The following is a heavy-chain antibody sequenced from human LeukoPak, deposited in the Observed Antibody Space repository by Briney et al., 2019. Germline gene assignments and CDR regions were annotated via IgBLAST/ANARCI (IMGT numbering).Heavy chain of an antibody. V-gene: IGHV1-2*02. CDR3: AGESSSAYYGMDV. J-gene: IGHJ6*02. Sequence: GASVKVSCKASGYSFTDYYIHWVRQAPGLGLEWMGWINPNSGGTHHLEKFQGRVTMTRDTSISTAYMELSRVRSDDTAVYYCAGESSSAYYGMDVWGQGTTVTVSS. CDR2: INPNSGGT. CDR1: GYSFTDYY.